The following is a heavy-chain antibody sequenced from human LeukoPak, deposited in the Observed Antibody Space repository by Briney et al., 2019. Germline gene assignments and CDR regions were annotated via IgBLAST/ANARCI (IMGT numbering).Heavy chain of an antibody. CDR1: GFTFSTYA. Sequence: PGGSLRLSCAAPGFTFSTYAMSWVRQAPRKGREWVSSMSASGGCIYYSDSVKGRFSISRYNAKSTLYLQMNSLRADDTANYYCATHSGTKSGIGSFDMWGQGTMVTVSS. J-gene: IGHJ3*02. V-gene: IGHV3-23*01. D-gene: IGHD1-26*01. CDR2: MSASGGCI. CDR3: ATHSGTKSGIGSFDM.